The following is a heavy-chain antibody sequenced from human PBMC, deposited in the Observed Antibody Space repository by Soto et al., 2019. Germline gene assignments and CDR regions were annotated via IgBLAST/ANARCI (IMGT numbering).Heavy chain of an antibody. CDR2: INSDGSST. V-gene: IGHV3-74*01. Sequence: GGSLRLSCAASGFTFSSYWMHWVRQAPGKGLVWVSRINSDGSSTSYADSVKGRFTISRDNAKNTLYLQMNSLRAEDTAVYYCARNPPQGPGGCSGGSCYPDFDYWGQGTLVTVSS. D-gene: IGHD2-15*01. CDR1: GFTFSSYW. CDR3: ARNPPQGPGGCSGGSCYPDFDY. J-gene: IGHJ4*02.